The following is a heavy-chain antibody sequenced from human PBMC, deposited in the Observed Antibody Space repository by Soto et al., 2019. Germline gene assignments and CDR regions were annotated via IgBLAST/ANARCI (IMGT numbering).Heavy chain of an antibody. J-gene: IGHJ3*02. D-gene: IGHD4-17*01. CDR1: GGSISSYY. CDR3: AGEATVVPDAFDI. V-gene: IGHV4-59*12. Sequence: SETLSLTCTVSGGSISSYYWSWIRQPPGKGLEWIGYIYYSGSTNYNPSLKSRFTISRDNAKNSLYLQMNSLRAEDTAVYYCAGEATVVPDAFDIWGQGTMVTVSS. CDR2: IYYSGST.